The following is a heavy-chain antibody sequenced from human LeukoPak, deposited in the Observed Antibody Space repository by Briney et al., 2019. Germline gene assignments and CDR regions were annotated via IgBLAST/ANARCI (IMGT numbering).Heavy chain of an antibody. J-gene: IGHJ6*03. V-gene: IGHV4-38-2*02. D-gene: IGHD4-17*01. CDR2: IYRSGST. CDR3: ARGTYGYYTDV. CDR1: NYSISNSLY. Sequence: SETLSLTCSGSNYSISNSLYWGWLRQPAGKGLEWIGSIYRSGSTFYNPSLKSRVTISLDTSKNQFSLKLSSVTAADTAVYFCARGTYGYYTDVWGKGTTVTVSS.